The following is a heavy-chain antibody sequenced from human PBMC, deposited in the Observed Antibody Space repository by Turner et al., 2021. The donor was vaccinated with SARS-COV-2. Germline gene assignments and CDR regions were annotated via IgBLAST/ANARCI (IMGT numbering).Heavy chain of an antibody. CDR1: GGPISDYD. Sequence: QVQLQESGPGLVKPSETLSLTCTVSGGPISDYDWNWIRQPPGKGLAWIGYIYYSGSTNYNPSLKSRVTISVDTSKNQFSLKLSSVTAADTAVYYCARGLYFDWLPDYWGQGTLVTVSS. CDR2: IYYSGST. CDR3: ARGLYFDWLPDY. J-gene: IGHJ4*02. D-gene: IGHD3-9*01. V-gene: IGHV4-59*01.